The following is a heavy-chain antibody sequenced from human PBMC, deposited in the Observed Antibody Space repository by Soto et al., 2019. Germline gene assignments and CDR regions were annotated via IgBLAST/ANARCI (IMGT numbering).Heavy chain of an antibody. CDR2: IRSKAYGGTT. J-gene: IGHJ4*02. CDR1: GFTFGDYA. Sequence: PGGSLRLSCTASGFTFGDYAMSWFRQAPGKGLEWVGFIRSKAYGGTTEYAASVKGRFTISRDDSKSIAYLQMNSLKTEDTAVYYCTRDPTPVIVARPFFDDWGQGTLVIVSS. D-gene: IGHD5-12*01. CDR3: TRDPTPVIVARPFFDD. V-gene: IGHV3-49*03.